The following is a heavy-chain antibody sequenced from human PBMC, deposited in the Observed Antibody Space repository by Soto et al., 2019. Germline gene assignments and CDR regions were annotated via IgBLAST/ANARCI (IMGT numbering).Heavy chain of an antibody. V-gene: IGHV3-23*01. CDR1: GFTLGTYG. Sequence: EVQLLESGGGLIQPGRSLRLSCAASGFTLGTYGMRWVRQAPGKGLEWVSTITGGNTYYAAAVKGRFTISRDNSKNTLYLQLSNLRAEDTALSYGAKDKERGGYDSDFDSWGQGTLVSVAS. J-gene: IGHJ4*02. D-gene: IGHD3-3*01. CDR2: ITGGNT. CDR3: AKDKERGGYDSDFDS.